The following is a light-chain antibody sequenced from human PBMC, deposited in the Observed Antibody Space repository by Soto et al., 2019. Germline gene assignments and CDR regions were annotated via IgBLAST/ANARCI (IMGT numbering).Light chain of an antibody. CDR1: QSLLHSNGYNC. CDR2: LGS. CDR3: MQALQIPPT. J-gene: IGKJ5*01. Sequence: EIVMTQSPLSLPVTPGEPASISCRSSQSLLHSNGYNCLDWYLQKPGQSPQFLIYLGSTRASGVPDRFSGSGSGTDFTLKISRVEAEDVGVYYCMQALQIPPTFGQGTRLEIK. V-gene: IGKV2-28*01.